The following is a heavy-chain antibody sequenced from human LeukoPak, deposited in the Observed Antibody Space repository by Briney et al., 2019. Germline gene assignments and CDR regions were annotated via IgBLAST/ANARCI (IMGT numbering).Heavy chain of an antibody. J-gene: IGHJ4*02. CDR2: IIPIFGTA. Sequence: SXXVSCKASGGTFISYAISWVRQAPGQGLEWMGRIIPIFGTANYAQKFQGRVTITTDESTSTAYMELSSLRSEDTAVYYCARDYGDNYFDYWGQGTLVTVSS. D-gene: IGHD4-17*01. V-gene: IGHV1-69*05. CDR3: ARDYGDNYFDY. CDR1: GGTFISYA.